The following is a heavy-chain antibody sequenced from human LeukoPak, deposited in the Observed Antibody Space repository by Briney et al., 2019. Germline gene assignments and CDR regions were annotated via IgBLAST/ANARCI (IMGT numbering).Heavy chain of an antibody. CDR3: ARGLARKGGIAAVWVWFDP. D-gene: IGHD6-13*01. Sequence: ASVKVSRKASGYTFTSYGISWVRQAPGQGLEWMAWISAYNGNTNYAQNLQGRVTMTTDTSTSTAYMELRSLRSDDTAVYYCARGLARKGGIAAVWVWFDPWGQGTLVTVSS. CDR1: GYTFTSYG. CDR2: ISAYNGNT. V-gene: IGHV1-18*01. J-gene: IGHJ5*02.